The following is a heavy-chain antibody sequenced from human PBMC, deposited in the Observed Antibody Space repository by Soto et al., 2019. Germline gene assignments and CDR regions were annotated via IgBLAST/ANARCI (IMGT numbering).Heavy chain of an antibody. D-gene: IGHD6-13*01. Sequence: GASVKVSGKTSGVTFSDYAISWVRQAPGQGLEWMGGIIPISASAKFAQKFQGRVTITADKSTRTAYMELSSLSSEDTAVYYCATGLIAAAPLNYWAQGTLVTVSS. J-gene: IGHJ4*02. CDR1: GVTFSDYA. V-gene: IGHV1-69*06. CDR3: ATGLIAAAPLNY. CDR2: IIPISASA.